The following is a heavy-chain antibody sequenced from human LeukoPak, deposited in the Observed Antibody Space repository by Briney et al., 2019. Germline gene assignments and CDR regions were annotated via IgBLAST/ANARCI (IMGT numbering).Heavy chain of an antibody. CDR3: ARDYGDPVVPPYYFDY. CDR2: IIPILGIA. Sequence: ASVKVSCKASGGTFSSYAISLVRQAPGQGLEWMGRIIPILGIANYAQKFQGRVTITADKSTSTAYMELSSLRSEDTAVYYCARDYGDPVVPPYYFDYWGQGTLVTVSS. CDR1: GGTFSSYA. V-gene: IGHV1-69*04. J-gene: IGHJ4*02. D-gene: IGHD4-17*01.